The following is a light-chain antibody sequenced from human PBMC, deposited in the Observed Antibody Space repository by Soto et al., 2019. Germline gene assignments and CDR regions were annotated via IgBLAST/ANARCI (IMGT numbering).Light chain of an antibody. CDR3: QQRSNWPPSIT. V-gene: IGKV3-11*01. CDR2: DAS. CDR1: QSVSSY. Sequence: EIVLTQSPATLSLSPGERATLSCRASQSVSSYLAWYQQKPGQAPRLLIYDASNRATGIPARFSGSGSGIDSSLTSSCLEPEDFAVYYCQQRSNWPPSITFGQGARLEIK. J-gene: IGKJ5*01.